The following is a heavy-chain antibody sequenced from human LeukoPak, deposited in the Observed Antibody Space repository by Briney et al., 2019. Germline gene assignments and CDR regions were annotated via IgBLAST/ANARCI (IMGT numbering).Heavy chain of an antibody. CDR1: GFIVSSNY. Sequence: PGGSLRLSCAASGFIVSSNYMSWVRQAPGKGLEWVSVIYSGSSTYYADSVKGRFTISRDNSKNTLYLQMNSLRAEDTAVYYCARGPGALDAFDIWGQGTMVTVSS. V-gene: IGHV3-53*01. CDR3: ARGPGALDAFDI. CDR2: IYSGSST. J-gene: IGHJ3*02.